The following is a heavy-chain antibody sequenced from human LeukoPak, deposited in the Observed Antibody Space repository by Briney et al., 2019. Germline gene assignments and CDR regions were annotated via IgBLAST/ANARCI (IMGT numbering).Heavy chain of an antibody. CDR2: IYYSESA. CDR3: ARQGSNSWKLFDY. V-gene: IGHV4-39*07. D-gene: IGHD6-13*01. CDR1: GGSVSTGNFY. J-gene: IGHJ4*02. Sequence: SETLSLTCAVSGGSVSTGNFYWAWIRQPPGRGLEWIASIYYSESATYNPSLRSRVTISVDRSKNEFSLNLTSVTAADTAVYYCARQGSNSWKLFDYWGQGPLVTVSS.